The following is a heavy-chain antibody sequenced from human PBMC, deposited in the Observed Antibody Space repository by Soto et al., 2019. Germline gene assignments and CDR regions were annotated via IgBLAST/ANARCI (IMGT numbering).Heavy chain of an antibody. Sequence: GGSLRLSCAASGFIFSSYRMHWVRQVPGKGLVWVSRLNSDGSTTSSADSVKGRFTISRDNAKHTLYLQMSSLRAEDTAVYYCARQLVGPTLDYWGHGTLVTTSS. CDR1: GFIFSSYR. D-gene: IGHD1-26*01. CDR2: LNSDGSTT. J-gene: IGHJ4*01. CDR3: ARQLVGPTLDY. V-gene: IGHV3-74*01.